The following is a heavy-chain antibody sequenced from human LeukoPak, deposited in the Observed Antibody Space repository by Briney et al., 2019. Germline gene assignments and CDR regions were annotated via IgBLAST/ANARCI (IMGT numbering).Heavy chain of an antibody. V-gene: IGHV4-34*01. Sequence: PSETLSLTCAVYGGSFSGYYWSWIRQPPGKGLEWIGEINHSGSTNYNPSLKSRVTISVDTSKNQFSLKLSSVTAADTAVYYCATQGDYYGSGPYDYWGQGTLVTVSS. CDR1: GGSFSGYY. CDR3: ATQGDYYGSGPYDY. J-gene: IGHJ4*02. CDR2: INHSGST. D-gene: IGHD3-10*01.